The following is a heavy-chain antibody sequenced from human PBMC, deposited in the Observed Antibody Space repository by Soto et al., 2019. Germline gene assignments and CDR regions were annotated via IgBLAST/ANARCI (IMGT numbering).Heavy chain of an antibody. J-gene: IGHJ6*02. CDR1: GFTFDDYA. CDR3: AKDSHYYGSGRRSGYYYGMDV. CDR2: ISWNSGSI. D-gene: IGHD3-10*01. V-gene: IGHV3-9*01. Sequence: SLRLSCAASGFTFDDYAMHWVRQAPGKGLEWVSGISWNSGSICYADSVKGRFTISGDNAKNSLYLQMNSLRAEDTALYYCAKDSHYYGSGRRSGYYYGMDVWGQGTTVTVSS.